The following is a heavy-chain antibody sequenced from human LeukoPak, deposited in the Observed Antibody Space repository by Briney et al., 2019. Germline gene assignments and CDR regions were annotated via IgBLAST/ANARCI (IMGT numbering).Heavy chain of an antibody. D-gene: IGHD5-18*01. CDR3: ARGLLSYGYYYYYYMDV. CDR1: GGTFSSYA. Sequence: GASVKVSCKASGGTFSSYAISWVRQAPGQGLEWMGGIIPIFGTANYAQKFQGRVTITADESTSTAYMELSSLRSEDTAVYYCARGLLSYGYYYYYYMDVWGKGTTVTVSS. J-gene: IGHJ6*03. V-gene: IGHV1-69*13. CDR2: IIPIFGTA.